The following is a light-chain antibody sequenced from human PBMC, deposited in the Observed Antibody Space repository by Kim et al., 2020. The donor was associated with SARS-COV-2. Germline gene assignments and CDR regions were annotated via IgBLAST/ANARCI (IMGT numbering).Light chain of an antibody. CDR2: DVS. V-gene: IGLV2-14*03. J-gene: IGLJ3*02. Sequence: QSVLTQPASVSGSPGQSITISCTGTSSDVGGYKYVSWYQQHPGKAPKLMIYDVSRRPSGVSDRFSGSKSGNTASLTISGLQAEDEADYYCSSYTSTNTLVFGGGTQLTVL. CDR1: SSDVGGYKY. CDR3: SSYTSTNTLV.